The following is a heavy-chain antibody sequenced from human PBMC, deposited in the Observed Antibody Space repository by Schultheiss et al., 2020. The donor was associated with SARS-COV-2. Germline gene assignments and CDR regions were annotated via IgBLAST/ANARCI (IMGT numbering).Heavy chain of an antibody. CDR3: ARDLPSSSYPVEI. J-gene: IGHJ3*02. Sequence: GGSLRLSCAASGFTVSSNYMSWVRQAPGKGLEWVSVISGSGGSTYYADSVKGRFTISRDNSKNTLYLQMNSLRAEDTAVYYCARDLPSSSYPVEIWGQGTMVTVSS. D-gene: IGHD6-6*01. V-gene: IGHV3-53*01. CDR1: GFTVSSNY. CDR2: ISGSGGST.